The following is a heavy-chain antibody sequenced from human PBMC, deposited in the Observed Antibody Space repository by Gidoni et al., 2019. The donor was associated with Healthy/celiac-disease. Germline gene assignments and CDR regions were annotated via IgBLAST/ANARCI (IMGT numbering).Heavy chain of an antibody. CDR3: ARADYDILTGYPPLYYYYGMDV. J-gene: IGHJ6*02. Sequence: EVQLVESGGGLVQPGGSLRLSCAASGFTFSSYWMSWVRQAPGKGLEWVANIKQDGSEKYYVDSVKGRFTISRDNAKNSLFLQMNSLRAEDTAVYYCARADYDILTGYPPLYYYYGMDVWGQGTTVTVSS. CDR1: GFTFSSYW. CDR2: IKQDGSEK. V-gene: IGHV3-7*01. D-gene: IGHD3-9*01.